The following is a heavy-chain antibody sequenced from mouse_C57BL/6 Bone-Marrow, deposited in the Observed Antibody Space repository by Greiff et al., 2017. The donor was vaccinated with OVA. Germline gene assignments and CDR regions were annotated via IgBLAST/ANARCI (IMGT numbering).Heavy chain of an antibody. D-gene: IGHD1-1*01. CDR2: IDPEDGET. CDR1: GFNIKDYY. V-gene: IGHV14-2*01. CDR3: AIDGSSYAGDVDY. J-gene: IGHJ2*01. Sequence: VQLQQSGAELVKPGASVKLSCTASGFNIKDYYMHWVKQRTEQGLEWIGRIDPEDGETKSAPKFQGKATIPADTSSNTAYLQLSSLTSEDTAVYYCAIDGSSYAGDVDYWGQGTTLTVSS.